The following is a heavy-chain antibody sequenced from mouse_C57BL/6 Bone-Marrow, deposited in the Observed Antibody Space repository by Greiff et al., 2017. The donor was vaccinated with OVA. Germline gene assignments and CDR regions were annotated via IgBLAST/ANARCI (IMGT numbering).Heavy chain of an antibody. CDR3: ARPDYSNFWYFDV. V-gene: IGHV5-15*01. CDR2: ISNLAYSI. CDR1: GFTFSDYG. D-gene: IGHD2-5*01. J-gene: IGHJ1*03. Sequence: EVKLMESGGGLVQPGGSLKLSCAASGFTFSDYGMAWVRQAPRKGPEWVAFISNLAYSIYYADTVTGRFTISRENAKNTLYLEMSSLRSEDTAMYYCARPDYSNFWYFDVWGTGTTVTVSS.